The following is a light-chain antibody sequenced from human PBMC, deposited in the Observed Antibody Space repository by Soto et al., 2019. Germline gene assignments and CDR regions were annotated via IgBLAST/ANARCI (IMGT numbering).Light chain of an antibody. V-gene: IGLV1-40*01. CDR1: SSNIGAGYD. CDR2: GNI. J-gene: IGLJ2*01. Sequence: QSVLTQPPSVSGPPGQRVALSCAGTSSNIGAGYDVHWYQHLPGTATKLLIFGNINRPAGVPDRFSGSKSGTSASLAISGLQAADEGYNYCQTKDTGVSSSTFGGGIKLTVL. CDR3: QTKDTGVSSST.